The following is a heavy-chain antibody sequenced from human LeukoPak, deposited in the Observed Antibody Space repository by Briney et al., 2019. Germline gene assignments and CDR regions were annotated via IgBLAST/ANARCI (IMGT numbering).Heavy chain of an antibody. Sequence: SVKVSCKASGFTFSSSAIQWVRQVRGQRLEWIGWIVVGSGNTNYAQKFQDRVTITKDMSTMTAYMELSSLRSEDTALYYCAAVFFSSTVPYFDHWAQGALVTVSS. D-gene: IGHD2-2*01. J-gene: IGHJ4*02. CDR1: GFTFSSSA. CDR3: AAVFFSSTVPYFDH. V-gene: IGHV1-58*02. CDR2: IVVGSGNT.